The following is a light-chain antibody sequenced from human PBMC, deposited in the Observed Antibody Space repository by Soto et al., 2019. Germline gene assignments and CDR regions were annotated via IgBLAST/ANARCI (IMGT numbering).Light chain of an antibody. Sequence: EIVLAQSPATLSVAPGEIFTLSCRATQTIGNKLAWYLQRPGQAPRLLMYGASTRATDIPARFSGSLYGTDFNLTISSLQSEDFAVYYCQQYNNWPWTFGQGTKVDIK. CDR1: QTIGNK. J-gene: IGKJ1*01. CDR3: QQYNNWPWT. V-gene: IGKV3-15*01. CDR2: GAS.